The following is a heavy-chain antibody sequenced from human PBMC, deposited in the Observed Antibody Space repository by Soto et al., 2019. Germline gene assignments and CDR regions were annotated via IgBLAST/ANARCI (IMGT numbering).Heavy chain of an antibody. D-gene: IGHD2-15*01. CDR3: ARESSLRFDR. V-gene: IGHV4-59*13. J-gene: IGHJ4*02. CDR2: IFYSGTT. Sequence: QVQLHESGPGLVKPWETLYLTCTVSGGSISSYYWSWIRQPPGRGLEWIGYIFYSGTTNYNPSLKSRVTISVDTSKNQFSLKLSSVTAADTAVYYCARESSLRFDRWGQGTLVTVSS. CDR1: GGSISSYY.